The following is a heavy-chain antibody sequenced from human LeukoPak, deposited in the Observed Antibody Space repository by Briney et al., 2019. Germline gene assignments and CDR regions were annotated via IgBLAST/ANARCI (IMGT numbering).Heavy chain of an antibody. Sequence: SETLSLTCTVSGGSISSSSYYWGWIRQPPGKGLEWIGSIYYSGSTYYNPSLKSRVTISVDTSKNQFSLNLTSVTAADTAVYYCARPRMGWYFDLWGRGTLVTVSS. J-gene: IGHJ2*01. D-gene: IGHD1-26*01. CDR3: ARPRMGWYFDL. CDR2: IYYSGST. CDR1: GGSISSSSYY. V-gene: IGHV4-39*01.